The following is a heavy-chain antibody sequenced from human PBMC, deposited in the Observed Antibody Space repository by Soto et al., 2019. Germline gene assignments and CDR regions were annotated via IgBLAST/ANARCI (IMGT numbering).Heavy chain of an antibody. CDR1: GGSFSGYY. Sequence: QVQLQQWGAGLLKPSETLSLTCAVYGGSFSGYYWSWIRQPPGKGLEWIGEINHSGRTNYNPSLKSRVTISVDTSKNQFSLKLSSVTAADTAVYYCARGPHRVEVTCYLTYYFDYWGQGTLVTVSS. V-gene: IGHV4-34*01. CDR3: ARGPHRVEVTCYLTYYFDY. D-gene: IGHD3-9*01. J-gene: IGHJ4*02. CDR2: INHSGRT.